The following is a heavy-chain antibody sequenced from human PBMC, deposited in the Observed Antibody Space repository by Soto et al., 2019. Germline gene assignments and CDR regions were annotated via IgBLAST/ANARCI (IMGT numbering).Heavy chain of an antibody. D-gene: IGHD3-3*01. CDR3: AKESVGYYDFWSGLDY. CDR1: GFTFSSYA. J-gene: IGHJ4*02. Sequence: GGSLRLSCAASGFTFSSYAMSWVRQAPWKGLEWVSAISGSGGSTYYADSVKGRFTISRDNSKNTLYLQMNSLRAEDTAVYYCAKESVGYYDFWSGLDYWGQGTLVTVSS. V-gene: IGHV3-23*01. CDR2: ISGSGGST.